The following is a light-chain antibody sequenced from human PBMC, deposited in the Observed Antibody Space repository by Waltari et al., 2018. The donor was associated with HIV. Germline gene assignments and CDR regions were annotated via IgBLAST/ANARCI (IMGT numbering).Light chain of an antibody. Sequence: SSELTQDPAVSVALGQTVRITCQGDSLRSYYASWYQQKPGQAPVLVIYNQNHRPSGIPDRFSGSSSGNTASLTITGAQAEDEADYYCNSRDSSGYHFVFGTGTTVTVL. CDR3: NSRDSSGYHFV. J-gene: IGLJ1*01. CDR2: NQN. V-gene: IGLV3-19*01. CDR1: SLRSYY.